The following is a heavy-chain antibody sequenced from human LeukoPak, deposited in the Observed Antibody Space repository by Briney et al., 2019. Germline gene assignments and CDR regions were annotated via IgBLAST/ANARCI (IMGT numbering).Heavy chain of an antibody. CDR3: ARDPISAAAYPFDY. CDR1: GGSISSSNW. J-gene: IGHJ4*02. CDR2: IYHSGST. Sequence: PSGTLSLTCAVSGGSISSSNWWSWVRQPPGKGLEWIGEIYHSGSTNYNPSLKSRVTISVDKSKNQFSLKLSSVAAADTAVYYCARDPISAAAYPFDYWGQGTLVTVSP. D-gene: IGHD6-13*01. V-gene: IGHV4-4*02.